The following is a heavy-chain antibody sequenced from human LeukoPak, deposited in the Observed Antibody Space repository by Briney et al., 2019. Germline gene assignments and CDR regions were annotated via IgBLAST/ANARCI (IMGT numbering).Heavy chain of an antibody. Sequence: SETLSLTCTVSGGSISSHYWSWLRQPPGKGLEWIGSIYYSGSTYYNPSLKSRVTISVDTSKNQFSLKLSSVTAADTAVYYCARLVVYCSGGSCPPTPWFDPWGQGTLVTASS. CDR2: IYYSGST. CDR1: GGSISSHY. V-gene: IGHV4-59*05. J-gene: IGHJ5*02. D-gene: IGHD2-15*01. CDR3: ARLVVYCSGGSCPPTPWFDP.